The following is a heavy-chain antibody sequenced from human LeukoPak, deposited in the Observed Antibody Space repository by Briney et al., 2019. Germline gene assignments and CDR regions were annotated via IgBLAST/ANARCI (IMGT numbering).Heavy chain of an antibody. CDR2: ISSSGSTI. CDR1: GFTFSNYW. CDR3: AELGITMIGGV. Sequence: GGSLRLSCAASGFTFSNYWMHWVRQDPGKGLEWVSYISSSGSTIYYADSVKGRFTISRDNAKNSLYLQMNSLRAEDTAVYYCAELGITMIGGVWGKGTTATISS. J-gene: IGHJ6*04. D-gene: IGHD3-10*02. V-gene: IGHV3-48*04.